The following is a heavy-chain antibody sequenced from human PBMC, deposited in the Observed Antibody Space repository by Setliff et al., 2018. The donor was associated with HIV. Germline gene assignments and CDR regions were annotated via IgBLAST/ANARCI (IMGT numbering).Heavy chain of an antibody. V-gene: IGHV4-4*09. CDR3: ARRSIVGVARGFYYYNLDV. CDR2: IYTSGST. Sequence: SETLSLTCTVSGGSISSYYWGWIRQPPGKGLEWIGYIYTSGSTNYNPSLKSRVTISVDTSKNQFSLKLSSVTAADTAVYYCARRSIVGVARGFYYYNLDVWGQGTTVTVSS. D-gene: IGHD1-26*01. CDR1: GGSISSYY. J-gene: IGHJ6*02.